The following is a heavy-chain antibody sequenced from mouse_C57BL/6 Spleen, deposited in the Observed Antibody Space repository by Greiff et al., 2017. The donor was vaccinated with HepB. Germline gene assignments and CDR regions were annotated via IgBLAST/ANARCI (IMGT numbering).Heavy chain of an antibody. CDR1: GFSFNTYA. D-gene: IGHD5-1*01. CDR2: IRSKSNNYAT. J-gene: IGHJ2*01. V-gene: IGHV10-1*01. Sequence: EVHLVESGGGLVQPKGSLKLSCAASGFSFNTYAMNWVRQAPGKGLEWVARIRSKSNNYATYYADSVKDRFTISRDDSESMLYLQMNNLKTEDTAMYYCVRQGTYPYYFDYWGQGTTLTVSS. CDR3: VRQGTYPYYFDY.